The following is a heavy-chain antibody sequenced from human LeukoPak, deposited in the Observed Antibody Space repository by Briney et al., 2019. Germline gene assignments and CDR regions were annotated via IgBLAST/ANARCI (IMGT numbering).Heavy chain of an antibody. CDR1: GFTFSNYA. CDR3: AKGSGSGWYAWIAP. CDR2: IDASGGAT. D-gene: IGHD6-19*01. V-gene: IGHV3-23*01. Sequence: GGALRLFCAASGFTFSNYAMSWGRQAPGKGLEWVSSIDASGGATYYADSVKGRFTISRYNSKNTFYLQMNTLRAEDRAVYSLAKGSGSGWYAWIAPGSQASLATVHS. J-gene: IGHJ5*02.